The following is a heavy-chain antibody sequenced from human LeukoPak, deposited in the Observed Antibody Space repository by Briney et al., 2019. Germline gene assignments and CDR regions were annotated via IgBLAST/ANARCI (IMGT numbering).Heavy chain of an antibody. D-gene: IGHD3-10*01. CDR2: ISSSGSTI. J-gene: IGHJ3*02. CDR1: GFTFSDYY. CDR3: ARVLWFGELLPDALDI. Sequence: GGSLRLSCAASGFTFSDYYMSWIRQAPGKGLEWVSYISSSGSTIYYADSVKGRFTISRDNSKNTLYLQMNSLRAEDTAVYYCARVLWFGELLPDALDIWGQGTMVTVSS. V-gene: IGHV3-11*01.